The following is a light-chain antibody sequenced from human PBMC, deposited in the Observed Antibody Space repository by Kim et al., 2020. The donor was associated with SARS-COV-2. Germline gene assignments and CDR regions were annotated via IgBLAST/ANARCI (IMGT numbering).Light chain of an antibody. Sequence: QLVLTQPPSASASLGASVTLTCTLSSGYSNYKVDWYQQRPGKGPRFVMRVGTGGIVGSKGDGIPDRFLVLCSGLNRYLTIKNIQEEDESDYHCGADHGSGSNFVWVFGGGTQLTVL. CDR3: GADHGSGSNFVWV. J-gene: IGLJ3*02. V-gene: IGLV9-49*01. CDR2: VGTGGIVG. CDR1: SGYSNYK.